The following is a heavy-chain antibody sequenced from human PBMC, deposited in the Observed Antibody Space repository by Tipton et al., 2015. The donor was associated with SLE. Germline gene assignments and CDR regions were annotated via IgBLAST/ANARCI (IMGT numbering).Heavy chain of an antibody. D-gene: IGHD3/OR15-3a*01. CDR2: INHSGGT. Sequence: TLSLTCAVYGGSFSGYYWSWIRQPPGKGLEWIGEINHSGGTNYNLSLKSRVTISVDTSKNQFSLKLSSVTAADTAVYYCARAPGLDRDYYYYFYMDVWDKGTTVTVSS. CDR3: ARAPGLDRDYYYYFYMDV. V-gene: IGHV4-34*01. J-gene: IGHJ6*03. CDR1: GGSFSGYY.